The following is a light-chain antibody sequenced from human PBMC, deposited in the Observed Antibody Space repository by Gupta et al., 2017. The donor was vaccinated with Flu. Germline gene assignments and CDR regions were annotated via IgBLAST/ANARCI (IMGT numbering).Light chain of an antibody. Sequence: VLTQSPGTLSLSPGERATLSCRASQSVSSGYLDWYQQKPGQAPRLLIYDASSRATGIPDRFSGSGSGPDFTLTISRLEPEDFAVYYCQQYDTSPWTFGLGTKVEIK. J-gene: IGKJ1*01. CDR2: DAS. CDR1: QSVSSGY. V-gene: IGKV3-20*01. CDR3: QQYDTSPWT.